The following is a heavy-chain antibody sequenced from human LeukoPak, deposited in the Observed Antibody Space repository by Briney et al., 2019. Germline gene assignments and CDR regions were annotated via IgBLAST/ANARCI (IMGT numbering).Heavy chain of an antibody. D-gene: IGHD2-2*02. CDR1: DGLFSGYY. J-gene: IGHJ5*02. Sequence: SETLSLTCAVYDGLFSGYYWSWIRQPPGRGLEWIGEVNHSGTTNYNPSLKSRVTISVATSKSQFSLKLTSVTAADTAVYYCARVPDCSTTSCYTLGWLDPWGQGTLVTVSS. CDR3: ARVPDCSTTSCYTLGWLDP. V-gene: IGHV4-34*01. CDR2: VNHSGTT.